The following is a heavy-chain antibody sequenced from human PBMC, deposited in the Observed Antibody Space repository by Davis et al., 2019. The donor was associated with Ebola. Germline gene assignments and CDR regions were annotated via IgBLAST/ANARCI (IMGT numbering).Heavy chain of an antibody. CDR1: GGSISSYY. J-gene: IGHJ6*03. CDR2: LYYSGST. Sequence: PSETLSLTCTVSGGSISSYYWSWIRQPPGKGLEWIGYLYYSGSTNYNPSLKSRVTISVDTSKNQFSLKLSSVTAADTAVYYCARGSYYYYYMDVWGKGTTVTVSS. V-gene: IGHV4-59*01. CDR3: ARGSYYYYYMDV.